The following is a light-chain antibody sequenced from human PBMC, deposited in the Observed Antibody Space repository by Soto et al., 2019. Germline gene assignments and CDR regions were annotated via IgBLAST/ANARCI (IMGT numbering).Light chain of an antibody. CDR2: GAS. CDR3: QQYYDWPIT. V-gene: IGKV3D-15*01. Sequence: EIVMTQSPATLSVSPGEGATLSCRASQSVTSNLAWYQQKPGQTPRLLIYGASSRATGIPDRFSGSGSGTDFTLTISSLQSEDFAVYYCQQYYDWPITFGQGTRLEIK. J-gene: IGKJ5*01. CDR1: QSVTSN.